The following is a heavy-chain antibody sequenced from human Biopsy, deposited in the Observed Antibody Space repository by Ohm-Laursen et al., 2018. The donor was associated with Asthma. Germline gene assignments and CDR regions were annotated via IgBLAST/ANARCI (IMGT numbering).Heavy chain of an antibody. Sequence: GSSVKVSCKASGYTFNSAGITWVRQAPGQGLERMGWISVYNGNTKVAQKLQDRVTMITDTSTSTAYMELRSLRSDDTAVYFCARAVDYSHYYGIDAWGQGTTVTVS. CDR3: ARAVDYSHYYGIDA. J-gene: IGHJ6*02. CDR2: ISVYNGNT. D-gene: IGHD3-10*01. CDR1: GYTFNSAG. V-gene: IGHV1-18*01.